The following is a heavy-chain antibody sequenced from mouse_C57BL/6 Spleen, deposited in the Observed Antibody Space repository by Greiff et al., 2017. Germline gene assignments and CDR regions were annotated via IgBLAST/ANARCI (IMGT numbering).Heavy chain of an antibody. V-gene: IGHV1-50*01. CDR3: ERQGNYVGAMDY. Sequence: VQLQQPGAELVKPGASVKLSCKASGYTFTSYWMQWVKQRPGQGLEWIGEIDPSDSYTNYNQKFKGKATLTVDTSSSTAYMQLSSLTSEDSAVYYCERQGNYVGAMDYWGQGTSVTVSS. CDR2: IDPSDSYT. D-gene: IGHD2-1*01. CDR1: GYTFTSYW. J-gene: IGHJ4*01.